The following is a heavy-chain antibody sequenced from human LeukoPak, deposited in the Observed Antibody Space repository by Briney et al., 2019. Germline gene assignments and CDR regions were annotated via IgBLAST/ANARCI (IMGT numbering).Heavy chain of an antibody. CDR1: GFTFSSYG. CDR2: ISYDGSNK. D-gene: IGHD3-22*01. Sequence: GRSLRLSCAASGFTFSSYGMHWVRQAPGKGLEWVAVISYDGSNKYYADSVKGRFTISRDNAQKSLYLQVNSLRPEDSALYYCAKDSGDGTSRRYYNYLDVWGKGTPVTISS. CDR3: AKDSGDGTSRRYYNYLDV. V-gene: IGHV3-30*18. J-gene: IGHJ6*03.